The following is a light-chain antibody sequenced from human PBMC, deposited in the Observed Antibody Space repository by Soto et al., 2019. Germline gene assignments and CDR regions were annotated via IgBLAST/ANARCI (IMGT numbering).Light chain of an antibody. CDR1: QTIGSY. V-gene: IGKV3-11*01. Sequence: EIMLIQSPSTLSSSPGDRATLSCRASQTIGSYLAWYHQKPGQVPRLLIYDASSRATGIPDRFSSSGSGTAVTIPIISIVHEDDSISYYRQRGNWPPFTFGQGTKVDLK. CDR2: DAS. J-gene: IGKJ3*01. CDR3: RQRGNWPPFT.